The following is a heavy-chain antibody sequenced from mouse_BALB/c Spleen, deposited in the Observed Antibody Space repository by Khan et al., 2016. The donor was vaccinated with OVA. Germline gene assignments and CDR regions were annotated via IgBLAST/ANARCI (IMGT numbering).Heavy chain of an antibody. V-gene: IGHV1-85*01. Sequence: QVLLQQSGAELVKPGASVKLSCKASGYTFTSYDINWVRQRPEQGLEWIGWMFPGDGSTKYNENFKGKATLTTDKSSSTAYMQLSRLTSEDSGAYFCARGGYGGFAYWGQGTLVTVSA. CDR3: ARGGYGGFAY. CDR2: MFPGDGST. D-gene: IGHD2-14*01. CDR1: GYTFTSYD. J-gene: IGHJ3*01.